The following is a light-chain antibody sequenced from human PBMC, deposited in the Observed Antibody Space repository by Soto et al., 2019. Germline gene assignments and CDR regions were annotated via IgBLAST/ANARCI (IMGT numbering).Light chain of an antibody. CDR3: QKYGSSLWT. Sequence: EIVLTQSPGTLSLSPGERATLSCRASQSVSSSYLAWYQQKPGQAPRLLIYGASSRATGIPDRFSGSGSGTDLTLTISSLEPEDFAVYYCQKYGSSLWTFGQGTKVEIK. J-gene: IGKJ1*01. CDR1: QSVSSSY. CDR2: GAS. V-gene: IGKV3-20*01.